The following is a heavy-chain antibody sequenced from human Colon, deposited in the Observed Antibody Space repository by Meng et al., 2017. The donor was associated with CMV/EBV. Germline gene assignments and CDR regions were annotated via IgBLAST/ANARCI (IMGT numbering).Heavy chain of an antibody. Sequence: ASVKVSCKASGYTFASYYIHWVRQAPGQGLEWMGMINPSGGSTIYAQKFQGRVTMTRDTSTSTVYMELSSLRSDDTAMYYCATSEEMASAGTFDNWGQGTLVTVSS. D-gene: IGHD5-24*01. CDR2: INPSGGST. V-gene: IGHV1-46*01. CDR1: GYTFASYY. CDR3: ATSEEMASAGTFDN. J-gene: IGHJ4*02.